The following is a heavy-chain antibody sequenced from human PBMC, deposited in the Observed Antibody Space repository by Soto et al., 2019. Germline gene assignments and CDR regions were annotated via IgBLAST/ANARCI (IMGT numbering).Heavy chain of an antibody. CDR2: ISYDGSNK. Sequence: QVQLVESGGGVVQPGRSLRLSCAASGFTFSSYAMHWVRQAPGKGLEWVAVISYDGSNKYYADSVKGRFTISRDNSKNTLYLQMNGLRAEDTAVYYCARGSYIVVVTDYGMAVWGQGTTVTVSS. D-gene: IGHD2-21*02. V-gene: IGHV3-30-3*01. J-gene: IGHJ6*02. CDR3: ARGSYIVVVTDYGMAV. CDR1: GFTFSSYA.